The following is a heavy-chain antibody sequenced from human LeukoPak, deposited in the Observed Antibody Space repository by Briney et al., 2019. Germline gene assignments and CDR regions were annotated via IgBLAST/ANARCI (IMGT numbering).Heavy chain of an antibody. V-gene: IGHV4-34*01. Sequence: SETLSLTCAVYGGSFSGYSWNWIRQPPVKGLEWIGEINHSGGTNYNPSLKSRVTISVDTSKNQFSLKLGSVTAADTAVYYCARDGGFSGYDPLDYWGQGTLVTVSS. CDR1: GGSFSGYS. CDR2: INHSGGT. J-gene: IGHJ4*02. D-gene: IGHD5-12*01. CDR3: ARDGGFSGYDPLDY.